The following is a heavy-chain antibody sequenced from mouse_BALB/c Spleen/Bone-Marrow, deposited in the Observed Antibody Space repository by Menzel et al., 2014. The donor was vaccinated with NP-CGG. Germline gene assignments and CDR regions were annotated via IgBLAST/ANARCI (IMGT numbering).Heavy chain of an antibody. V-gene: IGHV5-9-3*01. D-gene: IGHD2-13*01. CDR1: GFTFSSYA. CDR2: ISTGGTYT. CDR3: AGSGGEYALDY. Sequence: VQLKESGGGLVKPGGSLKLSCAASGFTFSSYAMSWVRQTPEKRLEWVATISTGGTYTYFPDSVKGRSTFSRDNAKNTLYLQTSSVTAEDAAMFYCAGSGGEYALDYWGQGTSVTVSS. J-gene: IGHJ4*01.